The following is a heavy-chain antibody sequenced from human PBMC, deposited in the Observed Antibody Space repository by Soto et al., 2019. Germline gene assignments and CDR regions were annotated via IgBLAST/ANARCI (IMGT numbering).Heavy chain of an antibody. CDR3: ARVMVRAVIHNLYYYGMDG. Sequence: GASVKVSCKASGGTFSSYAISWVRQAPGQGLEWMGGIIPIFGTANYAQKFQGRVTITADESTSTAYMELSSLRSEDTAVYYCARVMVRAVIHNLYYYGMDGWGRGTTVTASS. CDR1: GGTFSSYA. CDR2: IIPIFGTA. J-gene: IGHJ6*02. V-gene: IGHV1-69*13. D-gene: IGHD3-10*01.